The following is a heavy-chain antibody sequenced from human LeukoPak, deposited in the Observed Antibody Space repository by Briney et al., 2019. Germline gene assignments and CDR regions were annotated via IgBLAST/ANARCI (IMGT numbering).Heavy chain of an antibody. D-gene: IGHD3-22*01. J-gene: IGHJ4*02. CDR3: ARGPKAYYFDSSGYVFDY. CDR1: GYSYSNYA. V-gene: IGHV1-8*02. Sequence: ASVKVSCKASGYSYSNYAISWVRQAPGQGLEWMGWMSALSGYTKYAQKLQGRVTMTRNTSISTAYMELSSLRSEDTAVYYCARGPKAYYFDSSGYVFDYWGQGTLVTVSS. CDR2: MSALSGYT.